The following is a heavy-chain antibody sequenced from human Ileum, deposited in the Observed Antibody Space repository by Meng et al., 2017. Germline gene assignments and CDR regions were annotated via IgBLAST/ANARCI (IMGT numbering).Heavy chain of an antibody. Sequence: SETLSLTCAVYGGSFSGYYCGWIRQPPGKGLEWIGDIDHSGSTNYNPSLKSRVTIPVDTSKNQFSLNLNSVTAADTAVYYCARVGGPSAYYFDYWGQGTLVTVSS. CDR1: GGSFSGYY. CDR2: IDHSGST. D-gene: IGHD3-10*01. J-gene: IGHJ4*02. V-gene: IGHV4-34*01. CDR3: ARVGGPSAYYFDY.